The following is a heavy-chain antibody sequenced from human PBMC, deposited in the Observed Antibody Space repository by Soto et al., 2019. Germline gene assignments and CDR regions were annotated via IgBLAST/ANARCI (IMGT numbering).Heavy chain of an antibody. V-gene: IGHV1-8*01. CDR3: ARGYRNREYFQY. J-gene: IGHJ1*01. CDR1: GYTFTNYD. CDR2: MNPNSGNT. Sequence: QVQLVQSGAEVKKPGASVKVSCKTSGYTFTNYDINWVRQATGQGLEWMGWMNPNSGNTGYAQKFQGRVTMTRDTSISTAYMELSSLTSEDTAVYYCARGYRNREYFQYWGQGSLVTVSS. D-gene: IGHD4-4*01.